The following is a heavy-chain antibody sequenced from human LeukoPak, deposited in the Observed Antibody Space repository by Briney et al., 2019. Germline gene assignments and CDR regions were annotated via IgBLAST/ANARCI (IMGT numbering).Heavy chain of an antibody. V-gene: IGHV4-59*08. CDR2: IYYSGST. Sequence: PSETLSLTCTVSGGSISSYYWSWIRQPPGKGLEWIGYIYYSGSTNYIPSLKSRVTISVDTSKNQFSLKLSSVTAADTAVYYCARGASSGSYNWFDPWGQGTLVTVSS. D-gene: IGHD1-26*01. CDR3: ARGASSGSYNWFDP. J-gene: IGHJ5*02. CDR1: GGSISSYY.